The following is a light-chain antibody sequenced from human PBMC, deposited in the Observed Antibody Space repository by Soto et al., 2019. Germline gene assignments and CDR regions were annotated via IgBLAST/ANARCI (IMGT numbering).Light chain of an antibody. Sequence: QSVLPQPASVSGSPGQPITISCTGTSSDVGGYNYVSWYQQHPGKAPKLMIYDVSNRPSGVSNRFSGSKSGNTASLTISGLQAEDEADYYCSSYTSSSTLVFGTGTKVTVL. CDR3: SSYTSSSTLV. CDR2: DVS. CDR1: SSDVGGYNY. V-gene: IGLV2-14*01. J-gene: IGLJ1*01.